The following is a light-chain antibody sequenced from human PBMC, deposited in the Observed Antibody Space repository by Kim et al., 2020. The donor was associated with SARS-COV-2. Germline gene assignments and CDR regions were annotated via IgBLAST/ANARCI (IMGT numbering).Light chain of an antibody. CDR3: QAWDSSTAV. CDR2: QDS. V-gene: IGLV3-1*01. J-gene: IGLJ3*02. Sequence: SYELTQPPSVSVSPGQTASITCSGDKLGDKYACWYQQKPGQSPVLVIYQDSKRPSGIPERFSGSNSGNTATLTISGTRAMDEADYYCQAWDSSTAVFGRGTQLTVL. CDR1: KLGDKY.